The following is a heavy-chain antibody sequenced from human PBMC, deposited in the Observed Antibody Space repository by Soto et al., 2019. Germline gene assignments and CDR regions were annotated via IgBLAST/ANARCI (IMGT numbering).Heavy chain of an antibody. Sequence: SETLSLTRTVSGGSISSYYWSWIRRPPGKGLEWIGYIYYSGSTNYNPSLKSRVTISVDTSKNQFSLKLSSVTAADTAVYYCARGPPGYCSGGSCYSGGAYFDYWGQGTLVTVSS. J-gene: IGHJ4*02. CDR2: IYYSGST. D-gene: IGHD2-15*01. CDR1: GGSISSYY. CDR3: ARGPPGYCSGGSCYSGGAYFDY. V-gene: IGHV4-59*01.